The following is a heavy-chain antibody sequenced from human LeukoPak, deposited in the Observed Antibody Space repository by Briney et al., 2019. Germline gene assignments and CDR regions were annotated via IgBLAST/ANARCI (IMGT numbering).Heavy chain of an antibody. CDR1: GGSISSYY. V-gene: IGHV4-59*12. CDR3: ARDFPVADY. J-gene: IGHJ4*02. Sequence: SETLSLTCTVSGGSISSYYWSWIRQPPGKGLEWIGYIYYSGSTNYNPSLKSRVTMSVDTSKNQFSLKLSSVTAADTAVYYCARDFPVADYWGQGTLVTVSS. D-gene: IGHD6-19*01. CDR2: IYYSGST.